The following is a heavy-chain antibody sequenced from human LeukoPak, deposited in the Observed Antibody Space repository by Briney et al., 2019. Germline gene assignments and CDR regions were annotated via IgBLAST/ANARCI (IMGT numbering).Heavy chain of an antibody. Sequence: VASVKVSCKASGYTFTGYYMHWVRQAPGHGLEWMGWINPNSGGTNYAQKFQGRVTMTRDTSISTAYMELSRLRSDDTAVYYCARVRDGYTLLMNYWGQGTLVTVSS. J-gene: IGHJ4*02. D-gene: IGHD5-24*01. CDR3: ARVRDGYTLLMNY. CDR2: INPNSGGT. CDR1: GYTFTGYY. V-gene: IGHV1-2*02.